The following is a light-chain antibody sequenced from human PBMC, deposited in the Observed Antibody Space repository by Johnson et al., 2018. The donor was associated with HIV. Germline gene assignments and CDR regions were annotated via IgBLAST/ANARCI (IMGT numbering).Light chain of an antibody. J-gene: IGLJ1*01. Sequence: QSVLTQPPSVSAAPGQKVTISCSGSSSNIGNNYVSWYQQLPGTAPKLLIYDNNKRPSGIPARFSGSKSGTSATLGITRLQTGDEADSYCGTLDIRLSAGWVFGTGTKVTVL. CDR2: DNN. CDR3: GTLDIRLSAGWV. CDR1: SSNIGNNY. V-gene: IGLV1-51*01.